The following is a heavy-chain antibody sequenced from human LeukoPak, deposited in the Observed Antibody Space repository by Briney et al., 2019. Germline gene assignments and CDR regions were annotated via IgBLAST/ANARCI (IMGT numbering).Heavy chain of an antibody. CDR3: TTGSATGTGSGY. Sequence: GGSLRLSCTASGFTFGDYVMSWVRQAPGKGLEWVGFIRSKPYGGTTEYASSVKGRFIISRDDSKTISYLQMNSLKSEVTAVYYCTTGSATGTGSGYWGQGTLVTVSS. CDR1: GFTFGDYV. J-gene: IGHJ4*02. CDR2: IRSKPYGGTT. V-gene: IGHV3-49*04. D-gene: IGHD6-13*01.